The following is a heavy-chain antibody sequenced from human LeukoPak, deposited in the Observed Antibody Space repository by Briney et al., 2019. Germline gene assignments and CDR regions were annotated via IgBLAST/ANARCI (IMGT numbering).Heavy chain of an antibody. J-gene: IGHJ6*03. Sequence: GGSLRLSCAASGFTFSSYAIHWVRQPPGKGLEGVALISDDGSNKDFAASVKGRVTFSRDNSKNTLFLQMNSLRPEDTAVYYCARGRGSSWNYYYYMDVWGKGTTVTVSS. CDR1: GFTFSSYA. V-gene: IGHV3-30*04. CDR2: ISDDGSNK. D-gene: IGHD6-13*01. CDR3: ARGRGSSWNYYYYMDV.